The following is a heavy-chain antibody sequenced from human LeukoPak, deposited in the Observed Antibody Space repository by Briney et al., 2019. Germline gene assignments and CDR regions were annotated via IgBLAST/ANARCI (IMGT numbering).Heavy chain of an antibody. J-gene: IGHJ4*02. CDR2: ISYDGSNK. D-gene: IGHD3-3*01. CDR1: GFTFSSYA. V-gene: IGHV3-30-3*01. Sequence: GGSLRLSCAASGFTFSSYAMSWVRQAPGKGLEWVAVISYDGSNKYYADSVKGRFTISRDNSKNTLYLQMNSLRAEDTAVYYCARDLRRFLEWLYFDYWGQGTLVTVSS. CDR3: ARDLRRFLEWLYFDY.